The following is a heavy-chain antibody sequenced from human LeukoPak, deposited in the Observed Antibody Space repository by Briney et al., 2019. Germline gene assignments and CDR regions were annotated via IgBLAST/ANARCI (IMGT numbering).Heavy chain of an antibody. Sequence: GGSLRLSCAASGFTFSSYAMSWVRQAPGKGLEWVSTIRMTGVSTYYADSVKGRFTISRDNSKNTLHLQMNSLRAEDTAVYYCAKGGGITRPYFDYWGQGTLVTVSS. CDR2: IRMTGVST. CDR3: AKGGGITRPYFDY. J-gene: IGHJ4*02. V-gene: IGHV3-23*01. CDR1: GFTFSSYA. D-gene: IGHD3-16*01.